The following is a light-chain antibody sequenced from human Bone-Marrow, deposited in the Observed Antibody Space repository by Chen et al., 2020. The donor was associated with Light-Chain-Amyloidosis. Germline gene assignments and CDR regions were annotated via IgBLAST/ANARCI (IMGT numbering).Light chain of an antibody. V-gene: IGLV3-21*02. CDR1: NIGSTS. CDR2: DNS. J-gene: IGLJ3*02. Sequence: SYVLTPPSSVSVAPGQTATTACGGNNIGSTSVHWYQQTPGQAPLLVVYDNSDRPSGIPERWSGSNAGNTATVTISGDEAGDEADDYCQVWDRSSDRPVFGGGTKLTVL. CDR3: QVWDRSSDRPV.